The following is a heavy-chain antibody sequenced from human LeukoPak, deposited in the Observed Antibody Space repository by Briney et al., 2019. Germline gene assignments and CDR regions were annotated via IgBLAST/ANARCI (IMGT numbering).Heavy chain of an antibody. CDR2: INPNSGGT. V-gene: IGHV1-2*02. Sequence: ASVKVSCKASGYTFTGYYMHWVRQAPGQGLEWMGWINPNSGGTNYAQKFQGRVTMTRDTSTSTVYMELSSLRSEDTAVYYCARDLKYSSSFAPGYFDYWGQGTLVTVSS. CDR3: ARDLKYSSSFAPGYFDY. CDR1: GYTFTGYY. D-gene: IGHD6-6*01. J-gene: IGHJ4*02.